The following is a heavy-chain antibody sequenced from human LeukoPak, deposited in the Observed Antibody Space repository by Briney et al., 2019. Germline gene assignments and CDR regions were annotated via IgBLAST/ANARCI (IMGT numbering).Heavy chain of an antibody. CDR1: GGTFSSYA. D-gene: IGHD5-18*01. CDR2: INPNSGGT. V-gene: IGHV1-2*02. J-gene: IGHJ4*02. CDR3: ARDHGRTVDTAMLVGY. Sequence: ASVKVSCKASGGTFSSYAISWVRQAPGQGLEWMGWINPNSGGTNYAQKFQGRVTMTRDTSISTAYMELSRLRSDDTAVYYCARDHGRTVDTAMLVGYWGQGTLVSVSS.